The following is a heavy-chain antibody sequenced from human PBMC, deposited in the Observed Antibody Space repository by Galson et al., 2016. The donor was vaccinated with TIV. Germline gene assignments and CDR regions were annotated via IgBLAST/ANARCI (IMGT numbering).Heavy chain of an antibody. Sequence: SVKVSCKASGYIFTTYYIHWVRQAPGQGLEWMGVVNPSGGRTSYAQKFQGRVIMTRDTSTSTVHMELTSLRSEDTAVYYYARGIVGARAIDFWGQGTLVTVSS. J-gene: IGHJ4*02. V-gene: IGHV1-46*01. CDR1: GYIFTTYY. D-gene: IGHD1-26*01. CDR3: ARGIVGARAIDF. CDR2: VNPSGGRT.